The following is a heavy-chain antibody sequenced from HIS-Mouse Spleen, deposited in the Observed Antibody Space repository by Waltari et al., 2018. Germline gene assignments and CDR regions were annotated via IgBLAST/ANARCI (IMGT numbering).Heavy chain of an antibody. Sequence: QLQLQESGPGLVKPSETLSLTCTVSGGSISSSSYYWGWIRQPPGKRLEWVGSSYYSGSTYYNPYHKSRVTISVDTSKNQFSLKLSSVTAADTAVYYCARDGDYDFWSAFFDYWGQGTLVTVSS. V-gene: IGHV4-39*07. J-gene: IGHJ4*02. CDR2: SYYSGST. D-gene: IGHD3-3*01. CDR3: ARDGDYDFWSAFFDY. CDR1: GGSISSSSYY.